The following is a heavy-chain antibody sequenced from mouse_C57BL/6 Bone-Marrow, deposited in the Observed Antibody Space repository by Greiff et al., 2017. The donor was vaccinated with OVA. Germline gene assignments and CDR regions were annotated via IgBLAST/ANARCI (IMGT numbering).Heavy chain of an antibody. V-gene: IGHV1-52*01. J-gene: IGHJ3*01. D-gene: IGHD2-3*01. CDR3: ARSGWLLPFAY. CDR1: GYTFTSYW. CDR2: IYPSDSET. Sequence: QVQLQQPGAELVRPGSSVKLSCKASGYTFTSYWMHWVKQRPIQGLEWIGNIYPSDSETHYNQKFKDKATLTVDKSSSTAYMQLSSLTSEDSAVYYCARSGWLLPFAYWGQGTLVTVSA.